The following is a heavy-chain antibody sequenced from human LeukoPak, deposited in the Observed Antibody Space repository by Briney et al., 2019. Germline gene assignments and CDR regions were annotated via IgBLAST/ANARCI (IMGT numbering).Heavy chain of an antibody. J-gene: IGHJ4*02. V-gene: IGHV4-59*01. CDR2: IYYSGST. D-gene: IGHD4-17*01. Sequence: KPSETLSLTCTVSGGSISSYYWSWIRQPPGKGLEWIGYIYYSGSTNYNPSLKGRVTISVDTSKNQFSLKLSSVTAADTAVYYCARCYGDYVGPYYFDYWGQGTLVTVSS. CDR3: ARCYGDYVGPYYFDY. CDR1: GGSISSYY.